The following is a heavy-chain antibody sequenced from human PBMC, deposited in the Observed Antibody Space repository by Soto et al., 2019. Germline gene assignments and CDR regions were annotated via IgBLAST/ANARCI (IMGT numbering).Heavy chain of an antibody. J-gene: IGHJ5*02. V-gene: IGHV4-31*03. Sequence: QVQLQESGPGLVKPSQTLSLTCTVSGGSISSGGYSWSWIRQHPGKGLEWIGYIYYSKSTYYNPSLKSRFTISLDTSKNPFSLKLTSVTAADTAVYYCARSVFPWGQGTLVTVSS. CDR1: GGSISSGGYS. CDR2: IYYSKST. CDR3: ARSVFP.